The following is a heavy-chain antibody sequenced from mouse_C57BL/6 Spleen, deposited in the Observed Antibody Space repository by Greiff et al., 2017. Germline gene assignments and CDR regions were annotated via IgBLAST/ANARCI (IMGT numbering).Heavy chain of an antibody. CDR3: TREDYYSNPYAMDD. J-gene: IGHJ4*01. D-gene: IGHD2-5*01. CDR1: GFTFSSYA. Sequence: EVKLQESGEGLVKPGGSLKLSCAASGFTFSSYAMSWVRQTPEKRLEWVAYISSGGDYIYYADTVKGRFTISRDNARNTLYLQMSSLKSEDTAMYYCTREDYYSNPYAMDDWGQGTSVTVSS. CDR2: ISSGGDYI. V-gene: IGHV5-9-1*02.